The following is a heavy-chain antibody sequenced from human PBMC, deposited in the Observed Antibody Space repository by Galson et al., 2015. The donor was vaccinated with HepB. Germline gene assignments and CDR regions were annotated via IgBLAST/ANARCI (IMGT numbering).Heavy chain of an antibody. D-gene: IGHD3-22*01. CDR3: TRRRYDGRDYLFDY. CDR2: ISASGDDT. V-gene: IGHV3-23*01. J-gene: IGHJ4*02. Sequence: SLRLSCAASGFAFSNYVMSWVRQAPGKGLEWVSTISASGDDTYYADPVKGRFTISRDNSKNTLNVQMNSLKTEDTAVYYCTRRRYDGRDYLFDYWGQGTLVTVSS. CDR1: GFAFSNYV.